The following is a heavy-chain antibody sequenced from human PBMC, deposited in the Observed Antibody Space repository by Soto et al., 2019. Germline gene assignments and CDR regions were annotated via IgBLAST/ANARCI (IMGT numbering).Heavy chain of an antibody. J-gene: IGHJ5*02. Sequence: SETLSLTCTVSGGSITRGGYYWSWIRQHPGKGLEWIGYIYNSGTTYYNPSLKSRVTISVDTSKNQFSLKLTSVTAADTAVYYCARHPSDFWFDPWGQGTLVTVSS. CDR1: GGSITRGGYY. D-gene: IGHD2-21*02. V-gene: IGHV4-31*03. CDR3: ARHPSDFWFDP. CDR2: IYNSGTT.